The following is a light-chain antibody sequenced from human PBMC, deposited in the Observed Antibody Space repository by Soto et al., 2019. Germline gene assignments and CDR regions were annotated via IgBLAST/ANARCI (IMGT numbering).Light chain of an antibody. CDR2: EVN. CDR3: SSYAGSSNV. J-gene: IGLJ1*01. Sequence: QSALTQPPSASGSPGQSVAISCTGTSSDVGGYNYVSWYQQHPGKAPKLMIYEVNKRPSGVPDRFSGSKSGNTASLTVSGLQAEDEDDYCSSYAGSSNVFGTGTKVTVL. CDR1: SSDVGGYNY. V-gene: IGLV2-8*01.